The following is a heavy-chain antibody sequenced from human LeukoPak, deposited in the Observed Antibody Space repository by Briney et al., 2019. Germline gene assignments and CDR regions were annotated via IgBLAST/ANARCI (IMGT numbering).Heavy chain of an antibody. CDR3: ARGGLGGGWGLDWFDP. CDR1: GGSISSYY. CDR2: IYYSGST. D-gene: IGHD6-19*01. J-gene: IGHJ5*02. Sequence: PSETLSLTCTVSGGSISSYYWSWIRQPPGKGLEWIGYIYYSGSTNYNPSLKSRVTISVDTSKNQFSLKLSSVTAADTAAYYCARGGLGGGWGLDWFDPWGQGTLVTVSS. V-gene: IGHV4-59*01.